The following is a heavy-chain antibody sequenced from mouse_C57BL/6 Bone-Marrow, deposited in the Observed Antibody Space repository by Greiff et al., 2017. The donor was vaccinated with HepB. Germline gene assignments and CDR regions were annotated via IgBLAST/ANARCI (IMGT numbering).Heavy chain of an antibody. CDR3: ARDAYPYARDY. CDR1: GFTFSDFY. D-gene: IGHD5-5*01. Sequence: EVKLVESGGGLVQSGRSLRLSCATSGFTFSDFYMEWVRQAPGKGLEWIAASRNKANDYTTEYSASVKGRFIVSRDTSQSILYLQMNALRAEDTAIYYCARDAYPYARDYWGQGTSVTVSS. CDR2: SRNKANDYTT. J-gene: IGHJ4*01. V-gene: IGHV7-1*01.